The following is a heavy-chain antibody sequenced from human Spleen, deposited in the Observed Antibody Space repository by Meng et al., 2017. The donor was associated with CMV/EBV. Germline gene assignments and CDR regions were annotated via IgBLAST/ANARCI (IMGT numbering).Heavy chain of an antibody. CDR2: IRYDGSNK. CDR3: ARLALSDY. Sequence: VGRVESGGGVVQAGGSLRRSCAASGFTFSSYGMHWVRQAPGKGLEWVAFIRYDGSNKYYADSVKGRFTISRDSSKNTLYLQMNSLRAEDTAVYYCARLALSDYWGQGTLVTVSS. V-gene: IGHV3-30*02. J-gene: IGHJ4*02. D-gene: IGHD4-11*01. CDR1: GFTFSSYG.